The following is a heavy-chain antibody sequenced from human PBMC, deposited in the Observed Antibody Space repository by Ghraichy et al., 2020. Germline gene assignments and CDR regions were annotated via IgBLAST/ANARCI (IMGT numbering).Heavy chain of an antibody. V-gene: IGHV3-13*01. J-gene: IGHJ6*02. CDR3: ARGECSSTSCYDYYYGMDV. D-gene: IGHD2-2*01. Sequence: GGSLRLSCAASGFTFSSYDMHWVRQATGKGLEWVSAIGTAGDTYYPGSVKGRFTISRENAKNSLYLQMNSLRAEDTAVYYCARGECSSTSCYDYYYGMDVWGQGTTVTVSS. CDR2: IGTAGDT. CDR1: GFTFSSYD.